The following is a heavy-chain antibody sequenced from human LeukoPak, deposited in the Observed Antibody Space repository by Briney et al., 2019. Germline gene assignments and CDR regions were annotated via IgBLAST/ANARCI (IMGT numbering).Heavy chain of an antibody. D-gene: IGHD6-13*01. CDR1: GGSISSSNW. J-gene: IGHJ4*02. V-gene: IGHV4-4*02. Sequence: SETLSLTCAVSGGSISSSNWWSWVRQPPGKGLEWIGEIYHSGSTNYNPSLKSRVTISVDKSKNQFSLKLSSVTAADTAVYYCARDLLMVEQQLGDYWGQGTLVTVSS. CDR3: ARDLLMVEQQLGDY. CDR2: IYHSGST.